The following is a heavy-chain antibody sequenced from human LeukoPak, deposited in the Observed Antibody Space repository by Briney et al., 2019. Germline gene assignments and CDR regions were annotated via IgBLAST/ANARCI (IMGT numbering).Heavy chain of an antibody. D-gene: IGHD2-21*01. CDR2: IDTKSGGT. V-gene: IGHV1-2*02. Sequence: ASVKVSCKASGYTFTDYYMHWVRQAPGQGLEWMGWIDTKSGGTKYAQKFQGRVTITSDSSIGTAYMDLSSLISDDTAIYYCASEASCGDRRCYLQRIASWGQGTLVTLSS. CDR1: GYTFTDYY. J-gene: IGHJ4*02. CDR3: ASEASCGDRRCYLQRIAS.